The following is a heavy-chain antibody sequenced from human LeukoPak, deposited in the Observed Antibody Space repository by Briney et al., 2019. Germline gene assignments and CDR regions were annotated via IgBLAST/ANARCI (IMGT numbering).Heavy chain of an antibody. CDR1: GFTFSSYA. J-gene: IGHJ4*02. Sequence: PGGSLRLSCAASGFTFSSYAMHWVRQAPGKGLEWVAVISYDGSNKYYADSVKGRFTISRDNSKNTLYLQMSSLRAEDTAVYYCVRGRGYSYGYFDYWGQGTLVTVSS. D-gene: IGHD5-18*01. V-gene: IGHV3-30*04. CDR2: ISYDGSNK. CDR3: VRGRGYSYGYFDY.